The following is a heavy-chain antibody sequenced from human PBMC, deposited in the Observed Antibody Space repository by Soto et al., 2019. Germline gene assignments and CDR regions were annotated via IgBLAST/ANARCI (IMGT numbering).Heavy chain of an antibody. CDR3: ARGPDAGGVIGS. CDR1: GGSISSYY. J-gene: IGHJ5*02. V-gene: IGHV4-59*01. CDR2: IYYSGST. Sequence: QVQLQESGPGLVKPSETLSLTCTVSGGSISSYYWSWIRQPPGKGLECIGYIYYSGSTNYNPSLKSRVTISVDTSKNQFSLKLSSVTAADTAVYYCARGPDAGGVIGSWGQGTLFPVSS. D-gene: IGHD3-16*02.